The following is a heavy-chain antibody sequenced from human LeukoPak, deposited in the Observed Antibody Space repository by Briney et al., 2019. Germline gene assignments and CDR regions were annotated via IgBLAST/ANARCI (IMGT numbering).Heavy chain of an antibody. V-gene: IGHV3-23*01. CDR1: GFTFRSYG. CDR3: ARREVVVTGTAFDAFDS. J-gene: IGHJ3*02. Sequence: GGSLRLSCAASGFTFRSYGMSWVRQAPGKGLEWVSAISGSGDGTNYADSVKGRFIISRDNSKNTLYLQMNSLRAEDTAVYYCARREVVVTGTAFDAFDSWGQGTMVTVSS. CDR2: ISGSGDGT. D-gene: IGHD2-21*02.